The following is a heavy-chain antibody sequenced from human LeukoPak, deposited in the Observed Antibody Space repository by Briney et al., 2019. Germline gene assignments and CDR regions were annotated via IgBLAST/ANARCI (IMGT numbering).Heavy chain of an antibody. D-gene: IGHD3-22*01. J-gene: IGHJ4*02. V-gene: IGHV4-39*07. CDR2: IYYSGST. CDR1: GGSISGSNYY. Sequence: PSETLSLTCTVSGGSISGSNYYWAWIRQPPGKGLEWIGIIYYSGSTYYSPSLRSRVTISVDTSKNQFSLMLSSVTAADTAVYYCARVGGDESSGMWLDGYYFDYWGQGTLVAVSS. CDR3: ARVGGDESSGMWLDGYYFDY.